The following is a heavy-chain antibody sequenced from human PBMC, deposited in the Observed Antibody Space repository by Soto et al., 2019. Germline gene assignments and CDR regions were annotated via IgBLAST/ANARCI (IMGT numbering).Heavy chain of an antibody. J-gene: IGHJ6*02. CDR3: AGVCSGGSCSPGMDV. V-gene: IGHV3-21*01. CDR2: ISSSGYI. Sequence: EVQLVESGGGLVKPGGSLRLSCAASGFNFNSYTINWVRQAPGKRLEWLSSISSSGYIFSTDSVRGPFTISGDNAKNSVYLQIDSQRAEDTAVYFCAGVCSGGSCSPGMDVWGHRTTVTVSS. CDR1: GFNFNSYT. D-gene: IGHD2-15*01.